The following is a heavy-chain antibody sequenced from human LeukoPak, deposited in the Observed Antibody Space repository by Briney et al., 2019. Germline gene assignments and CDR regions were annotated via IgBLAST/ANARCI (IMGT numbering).Heavy chain of an antibody. CDR1: GFTFSSYS. J-gene: IGHJ4*02. D-gene: IGHD4-23*01. CDR2: ISSSSTI. V-gene: IGHV3-48*04. CDR3: AREDYGGNSFDY. Sequence: GGSLRLSCAASGFTFSSYSMNWVRQAPGKGLEWVSYISSSSTIYYADSVKGRFTISRDNAKNSLYLQMNSLRAEDTAVYYCAREDYGGNSFDYWGQGTLVTVSS.